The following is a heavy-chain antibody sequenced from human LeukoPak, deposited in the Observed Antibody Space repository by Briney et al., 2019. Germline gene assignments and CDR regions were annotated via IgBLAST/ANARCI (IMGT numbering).Heavy chain of an antibody. CDR2: TYHSGST. CDR1: GYSISSGCY. D-gene: IGHD1-26*01. Sequence: SETLSLTCAVSGYSISSGCYWGWIRQPPGKGLEWIGSTYHSGSTYYNPSLKSRVIMSVDTSKNQISLKLSSVTAADTAVYYCARTERGSYPFDYWGQGTLVTVSS. V-gene: IGHV4-38-2*01. J-gene: IGHJ4*02. CDR3: ARTERGSYPFDY.